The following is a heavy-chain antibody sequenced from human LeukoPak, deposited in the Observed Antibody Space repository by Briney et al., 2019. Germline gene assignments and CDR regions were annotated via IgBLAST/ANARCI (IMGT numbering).Heavy chain of an antibody. CDR2: INHSGST. CDR1: GGSFSGYY. V-gene: IGHV4-34*01. CDR3: ARGLGGFDP. J-gene: IGHJ5*02. Sequence: PSETLSLTCAVYGGSFSGYYWSWIRQPPGKGLEWIGEINHSGSTNYKPSLKSRVTISVDTSKNQFSLKLSSVTAADTAVYYCARGLGGFDPWGQGTLVTVSS.